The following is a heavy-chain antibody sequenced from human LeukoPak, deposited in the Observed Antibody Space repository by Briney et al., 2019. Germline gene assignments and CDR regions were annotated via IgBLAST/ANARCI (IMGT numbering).Heavy chain of an antibody. D-gene: IGHD6-13*01. Sequence: GGSLRLSCAASGFTFSSYGMHWVRQAPGKGLEWVAVISYDGSDKYYADSVKGRFTISRDNSRNTLYLQMNSLRAEDTAVYYCAREQPSTWYFHWGQGTLVTASS. J-gene: IGHJ4*02. V-gene: IGHV3-30*03. CDR2: ISYDGSDK. CDR3: AREQPSTWYFH. CDR1: GFTFSSYG.